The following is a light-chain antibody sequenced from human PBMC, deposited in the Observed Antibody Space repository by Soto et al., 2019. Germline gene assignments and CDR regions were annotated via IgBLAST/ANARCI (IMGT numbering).Light chain of an antibody. V-gene: IGKV3-11*01. CDR3: QQRSLLVT. Sequence: EIVLTQSPATLSLSPGERATLSCRAIQSISSYLAWYQQKLGQAPRPLIYGSSNRATDIPSRFSGSVSGTDFTLTISSLEPEDSALYYGQQRSLLVTLCGGTRLEIK. CDR2: GSS. CDR1: QSISSY. J-gene: IGKJ4*01.